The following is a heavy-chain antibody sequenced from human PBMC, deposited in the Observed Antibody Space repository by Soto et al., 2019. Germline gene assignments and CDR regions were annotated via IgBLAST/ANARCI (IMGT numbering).Heavy chain of an antibody. CDR1: VCSFGTNA. J-gene: IGHJ6*01. CDR3: ANNERHYYYGMQV. Sequence: GGSLRLSCAASVCSFGTNAMHCVRHSPGKWLEWVAVISYDGSNKFYADSVKGRFTISRDNSKNTLYLQMNSLRAEDTAVYYCANNERHYYYGMQVWGQGTTVSVS. V-gene: IGHV3-30-3*01. CDR2: ISYDGSNK. D-gene: IGHD6-25*01.